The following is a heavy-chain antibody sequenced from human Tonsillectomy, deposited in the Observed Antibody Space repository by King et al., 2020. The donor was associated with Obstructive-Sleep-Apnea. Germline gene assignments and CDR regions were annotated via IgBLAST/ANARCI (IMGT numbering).Heavy chain of an antibody. CDR1: GFTFSSYS. J-gene: IGHJ4*02. CDR2: ISSSSSYI. Sequence: QLVQSGGGLVKPGGSLRLSCAASGFTFSSYSMNWVRQAPGKGLEWVSSISSSSSYIYYADSVKGRFTISRDNAKNSLYLQMNSLRAEDTAVYYCARDRNTLLTFYYFDYWGQGTLVTVSS. D-gene: IGHD4/OR15-4a*01. V-gene: IGHV3-21*01. CDR3: ARDRNTLLTFYYFDY.